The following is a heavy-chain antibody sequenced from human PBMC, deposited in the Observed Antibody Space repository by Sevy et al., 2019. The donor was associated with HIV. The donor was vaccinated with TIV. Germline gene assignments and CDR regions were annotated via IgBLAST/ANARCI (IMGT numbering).Heavy chain of an antibody. D-gene: IGHD2-2*01. CDR3: AKVDVVVPVADYGMDV. CDR1: GFTFSTYG. V-gene: IGHV3-33*06. CDR2: IWFDGSNT. Sequence: GGSLRLSCAASGFTFSTYGMHWVRQAPGKGLEWVAVIWFDGSNTYYADSVKGRFTISRDIAKNTLYLQMNRLRAEDTAVYYCAKVDVVVPVADYGMDVWGQGTTVTVSS. J-gene: IGHJ6*02.